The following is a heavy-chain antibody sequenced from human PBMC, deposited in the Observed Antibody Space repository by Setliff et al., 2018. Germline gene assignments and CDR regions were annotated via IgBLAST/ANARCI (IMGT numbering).Heavy chain of an antibody. CDR2: IYHSGSS. V-gene: IGHV4-39*07. CDR1: GGSINSMSYY. CDR3: ARGKMDVVAVAGKYCVMDV. Sequence: SETLSLTCTVSGGSINSMSYYWGWIRQPPGKGLEWIGSIYHSGSSYYNPSLRSRVTISVDTSKNQFSLILRSVTAADTAVYYCARGKMDVVAVAGKYCVMDVWGQGTTVTVSS. J-gene: IGHJ6*02. D-gene: IGHD6-19*01.